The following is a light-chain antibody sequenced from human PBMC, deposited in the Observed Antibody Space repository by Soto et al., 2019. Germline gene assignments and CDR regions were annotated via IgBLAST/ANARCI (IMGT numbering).Light chain of an antibody. CDR1: QTVSSNY. V-gene: IGKV3-20*01. CDR3: QQYGFSLIT. J-gene: IGKJ5*01. CDR2: GAS. Sequence: EIVLTQSPGTLSLSPGERATLSCRASQTVSSNYLAWYQQKPGQGPRLLIYGASSRATGIPDRFSGSGSGTDFTLTISRLEPEDFAVYYCQQYGFSLITFGQGTRLEI.